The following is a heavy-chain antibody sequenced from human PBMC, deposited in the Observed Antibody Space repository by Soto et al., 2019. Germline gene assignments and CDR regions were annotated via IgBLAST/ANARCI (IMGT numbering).Heavy chain of an antibody. Sequence: WASVKVSCKASGYTFTSYYMHWVRQAPGQGLEWMGIINPSGGSTSYAQKFQGRVTMTRDTSTSTVYMELSSLRSEDTAVYYCAREGGIQLWARGFDYWGQGTLVTVSS. D-gene: IGHD5-18*01. J-gene: IGHJ4*02. CDR1: GYTFTSYY. V-gene: IGHV1-46*01. CDR3: AREGGIQLWARGFDY. CDR2: INPSGGST.